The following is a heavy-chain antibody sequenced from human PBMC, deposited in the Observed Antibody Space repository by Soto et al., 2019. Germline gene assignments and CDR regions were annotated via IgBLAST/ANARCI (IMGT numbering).Heavy chain of an antibody. CDR2: IIPIFGTA. J-gene: IGHJ6*02. CDR3: ARGWNEEEGDYYYYYGMDV. Sequence: QVQLVQSGAEVKKPGSSVKVSCKASGGTFSSYAISWVRQAPGQGLEWMGGIIPIFGTANYAQKFQGRVTITADESTSTAYMELSSLRSEDTAVYYCARGWNEEEGDYYYYYGMDVWGQGTTVTVSS. V-gene: IGHV1-69*01. D-gene: IGHD1-1*01. CDR1: GGTFSSYA.